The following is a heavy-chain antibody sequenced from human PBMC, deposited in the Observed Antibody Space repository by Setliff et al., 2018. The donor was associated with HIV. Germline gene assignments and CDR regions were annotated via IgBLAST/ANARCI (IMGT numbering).Heavy chain of an antibody. V-gene: IGHV3-23*03. CDR2: IYTDDSNT. CDR3: TTDADIDLYYYDSSGYYPFDH. J-gene: IGHJ4*02. D-gene: IGHD3-22*01. Sequence: GGSLRLSCAASGFTFSSFATTWVRQAPGKGLEWVSIIYTDDSNTYYAESVKGRFTISRDNSKNTLYLQMNSLRAEDTAVYYCTTDADIDLYYYDSSGYYPFDHWGQGTLVTVSS. CDR1: GFTFSSFA.